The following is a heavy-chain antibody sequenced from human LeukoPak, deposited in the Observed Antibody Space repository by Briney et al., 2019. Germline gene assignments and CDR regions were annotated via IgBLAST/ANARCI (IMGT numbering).Heavy chain of an antibody. J-gene: IGHJ4*02. CDR2: MYYSGSP. D-gene: IGHD3-22*01. V-gene: IGHV4-59*01. CDR1: GDSMSIYY. CDR3: ARWRPYFYDSSGYVDY. Sequence: ETLSLTCTASGDSMSIYYWSWIRRPPGKGLEWIGNMYYSGSPDYNPSLKSRVTISIDTSKNQFSLRLTSVTAADTAVYYCARWRPYFYDSSGYVDYWGQGTLVTVSS.